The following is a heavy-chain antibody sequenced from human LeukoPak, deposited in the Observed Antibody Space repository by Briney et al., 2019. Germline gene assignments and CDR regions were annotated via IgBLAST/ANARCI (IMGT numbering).Heavy chain of an antibody. CDR1: GGSISNDY. V-gene: IGHV4-4*07. J-gene: IGHJ4*02. D-gene: IGHD3-10*01. Sequence: SETLSLTCTVSGGSISNDYWSWIRQAAGKELKGIGRIYTRGSTNYNPSLKSRVTISLDKSKKQFSLNLNSVTAADTAVYYCARGGTYGSGRNQHTTLDYWGQGTLVTVSS. CDR2: IYTRGST. CDR3: ARGGTYGSGRNQHTTLDY.